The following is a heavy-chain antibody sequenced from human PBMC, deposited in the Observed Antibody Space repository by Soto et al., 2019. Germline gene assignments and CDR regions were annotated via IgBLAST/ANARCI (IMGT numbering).Heavy chain of an antibody. J-gene: IGHJ3*02. CDR3: ARDGKGPFDI. D-gene: IGHD1-1*01. V-gene: IGHV3-7*01. CDR1: GFTFSSSW. Sequence: EVQLVESGGGLGQPGGSLRLSCAASGFTFSSSWMNWVRQAPGKGLEWVANIKYDGSERNYVDSVEGRFTISRDNAKSLLFLQMNSLRAEDTAVYYCARDGKGPFDIWGQGTMVTVSS. CDR2: IKYDGSER.